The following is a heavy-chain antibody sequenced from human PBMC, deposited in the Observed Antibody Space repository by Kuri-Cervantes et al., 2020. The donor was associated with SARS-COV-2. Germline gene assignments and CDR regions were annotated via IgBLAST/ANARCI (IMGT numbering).Heavy chain of an antibody. J-gene: IGHJ4*02. CDR1: GESFSGYY. CDR2: VNHRGST. V-gene: IGHV4-34*01. D-gene: IGHD5-24*01. Sequence: ESLKISCAFYGESFSGYYWNWIRQSPGKGLEWIGEVNHRGSTNYNPSLKSRVTISVDTSSKQFSLHLGSVTAAVTAVYYCGRVSWLPLWRRYSDSWGQGTLVTVSS. CDR3: GRVSWLPLWRRYSDS.